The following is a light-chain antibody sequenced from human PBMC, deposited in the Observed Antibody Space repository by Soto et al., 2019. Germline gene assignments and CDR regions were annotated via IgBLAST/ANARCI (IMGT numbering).Light chain of an antibody. CDR3: QQSYSTPLT. V-gene: IGKV1-39*01. CDR1: QSISSY. J-gene: IGKJ4*01. CDR2: AAS. Sequence: PSSLSASVGDRVTITCRASQSISSYLNWYQQKPGKAPKLLIYAASSLQSGVPSRFSGSGSGTDFTLTISSLQPEDFATYYCQQSYSTPLTFGGGTRWISN.